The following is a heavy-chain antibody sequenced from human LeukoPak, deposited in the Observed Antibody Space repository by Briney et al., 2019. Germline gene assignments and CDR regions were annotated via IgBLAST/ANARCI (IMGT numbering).Heavy chain of an antibody. CDR3: ARPPPGTVGVDAFDV. CDR2: IYYGGST. Sequence: SETLSLTCTVSDGSISGRTYNWGWIRQSPGTELEWIGSIYYGGSTYYNPSLKSRVTISVDTSKNQFSLTLRSVTAADTAVYYCARPPPGTVGVDAFDVWGQGTMVTVSS. D-gene: IGHD4-23*01. V-gene: IGHV4-39*01. CDR1: DGSISGRTYN. J-gene: IGHJ3*01.